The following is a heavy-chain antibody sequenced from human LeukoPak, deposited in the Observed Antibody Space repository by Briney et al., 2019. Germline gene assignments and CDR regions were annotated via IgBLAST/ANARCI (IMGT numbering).Heavy chain of an antibody. D-gene: IGHD2-2*01. CDR1: GGSFSGYY. CDR2: INHSGST. J-gene: IGHJ4*02. Sequence: PSETLSLTCAVYGGSFSGYYWNWIRQPPGKGLEWIGEINHSGSTNYNPSLKSRVTISVDTSKNQFSLKLSSVTAADTAVYYCAREGASCYDYWGQGTLVTVSS. CDR3: AREGASCYDY. V-gene: IGHV4-34*01.